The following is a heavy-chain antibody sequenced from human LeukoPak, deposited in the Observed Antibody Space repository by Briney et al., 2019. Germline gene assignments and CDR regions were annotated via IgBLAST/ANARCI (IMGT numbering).Heavy chain of an antibody. CDR1: GSPLTNFW. CDR3: TTSLYSYNDA. Sequence: GGSLRLSCAASGSPLTNFWMTWVRQAPGKGLERVGRIKSESEGATAQYAAPVKGRFTISRDDSQNRVYLQMDSLKTDDTATYYCTTSLYSYNDAWGLGILVTVSS. CDR2: IKSESEGATA. J-gene: IGHJ5*02. V-gene: IGHV3-15*01. D-gene: IGHD1-1*01.